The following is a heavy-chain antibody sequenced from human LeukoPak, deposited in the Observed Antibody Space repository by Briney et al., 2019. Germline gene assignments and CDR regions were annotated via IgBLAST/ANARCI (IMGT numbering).Heavy chain of an antibody. CDR1: GFSLSPSGVG. CDR2: IYLNDDK. D-gene: IGHD3-22*01. V-gene: IGHV2-5*01. CDR3: AHREGEYYYDSSGYYYSDNFDY. Sequence: APTLIKPTQGLTLTCSFSGFSLSPSGVGVGWIRQPPGKALEWLELIYLNDDKRYSPYLKSRLTITKDTSKKQVVLTMTNMDPVDTATYYCAHREGEYYYDSSGYYYSDNFDYWGQGTLVTVSS. J-gene: IGHJ4*02.